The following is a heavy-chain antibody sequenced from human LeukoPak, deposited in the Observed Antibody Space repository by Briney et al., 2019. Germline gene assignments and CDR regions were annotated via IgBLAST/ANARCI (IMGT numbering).Heavy chain of an antibody. V-gene: IGHV1-8*01. Sequence: ASVKVSCKASGYTFTSYDINWVRQATGQGLEWMGWMNPNSGNTGYAQKFQGRVTMTRNTSISTAYMELSSLRSEDTAVYYCARGVDFGRYYYYYMDVWGKGTTVTISS. CDR3: ARGVDFGRYYYYYMDV. CDR1: GYTFTSYD. J-gene: IGHJ6*03. D-gene: IGHD2-2*03. CDR2: MNPNSGNT.